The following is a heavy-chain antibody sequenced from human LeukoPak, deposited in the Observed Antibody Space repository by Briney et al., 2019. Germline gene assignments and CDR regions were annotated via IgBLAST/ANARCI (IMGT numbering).Heavy chain of an antibody. V-gene: IGHV3-15*01. CDR2: IKSKTDGGST. Sequence: GGSLRLSCAASGFTVSSNYMSWVRQAPGKGLEWVARIKSKTDGGSTDYAAPVKGRFTISRDDSKNTLYLQMNGLKIEDTAVYYCTTLLFGTTRAGYWGQGTLVTVPS. D-gene: IGHD3-10*02. CDR1: GFTVSSNY. CDR3: TTLLFGTTRAGY. J-gene: IGHJ4*02.